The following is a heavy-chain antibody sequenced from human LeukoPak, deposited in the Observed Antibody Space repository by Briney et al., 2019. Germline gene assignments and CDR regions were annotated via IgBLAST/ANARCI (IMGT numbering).Heavy chain of an antibody. D-gene: IGHD3-10*01. V-gene: IGHV1-18*01. CDR2: ISAYNGNT. Sequence: GASVKVSCKASGYTFTSYGISWVRQAPGQGLEWMGWISAYNGNTNYAQKLQGRVTMTTDTSTSTAYMELRSLRSDDTAVYYCARLVYYGSGRRGEFDYWGQGTLVTVSS. CDR1: GYTFTSYG. CDR3: ARLVYYGSGRRGEFDY. J-gene: IGHJ4*02.